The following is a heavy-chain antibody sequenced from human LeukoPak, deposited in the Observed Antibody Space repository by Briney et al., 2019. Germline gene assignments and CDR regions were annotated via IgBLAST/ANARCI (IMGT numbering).Heavy chain of an antibody. CDR3: ATATSYGGIDY. V-gene: IGHV4-39*01. Sequence: PSETLSLTCTVSGGSISSSSYYWGWLRQPPGKGLEWIGSIYYSGSTYYNPSLKSRVTISVDTSKNQFSPKLSSVTAPDTAVYYSATATSYGGIDYWGQGTLVTVSS. CDR2: IYYSGST. J-gene: IGHJ4*02. D-gene: IGHD4/OR15-4a*01. CDR1: GGSISSSSYY.